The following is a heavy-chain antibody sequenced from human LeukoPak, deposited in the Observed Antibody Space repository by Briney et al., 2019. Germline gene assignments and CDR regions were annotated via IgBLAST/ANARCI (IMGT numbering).Heavy chain of an antibody. CDR3: ARRRRESSWYDY. Sequence: GGSLRLSCAASGFTFSSYWMPGVRQAPGKGLVWVSRINSDGSSTSYAGSVKGRFTISRDNAKNTLYLQMNSLRAEDTAVYYCARRRRESSWYDYWGQGTLVTVSS. CDR1: GFTFSSYW. CDR2: INSDGSST. D-gene: IGHD6-13*01. J-gene: IGHJ4*02. V-gene: IGHV3-74*01.